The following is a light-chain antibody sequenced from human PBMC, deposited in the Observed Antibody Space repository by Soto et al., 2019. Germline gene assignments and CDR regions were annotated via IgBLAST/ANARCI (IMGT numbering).Light chain of an antibody. V-gene: IGKV3-20*01. CDR1: QSVSSSY. CDR2: GAS. Sequence: EIVLTQSPGTLSLSPGERATLSCRASQSVSSSYLAWYQQKPGQAPRLLIYGASSRATGIPDRFSGSGSGTDFTLTISRLEPEDFAVYHCLQYNSAPRTFGQGTKVEIK. CDR3: LQYNSAPRT. J-gene: IGKJ1*01.